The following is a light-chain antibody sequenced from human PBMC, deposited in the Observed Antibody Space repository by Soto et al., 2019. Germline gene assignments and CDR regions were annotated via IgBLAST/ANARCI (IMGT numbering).Light chain of an antibody. J-gene: IGLJ3*02. V-gene: IGLV1-51*01. CDR3: GTWDSSLSAWV. CDR1: SSNIGNNY. CDR2: DNN. Sequence: QSVLTQPTSVSAAPGQKVTISCSGSSSNIGNNYVSWYQQLPGTAPKLLIYDNNKRPSGIPDRLSGSKSGTSATLGITGLQTGDEADHYCGTWDSSLSAWVFGGGTKLTVL.